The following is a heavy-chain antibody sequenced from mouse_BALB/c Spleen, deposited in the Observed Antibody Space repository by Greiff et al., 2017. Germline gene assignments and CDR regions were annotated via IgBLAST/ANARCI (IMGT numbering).Heavy chain of an antibody. CDR1: GFAFSSYD. CDR3: ARQRPHWYFDV. Sequence: EVKLMESGGGLVKPGGSLKLSCAASGFAFSSYDMSWVRQTPEKRLEWVAYISSGGGSTYYPDTVKGRFTISRDNAKNTLYLQMSSLKSEDTAMYYCARQRPHWYFDVWGAGTTVTVSS. V-gene: IGHV5-12-1*01. CDR2: ISSGGGST. J-gene: IGHJ1*01.